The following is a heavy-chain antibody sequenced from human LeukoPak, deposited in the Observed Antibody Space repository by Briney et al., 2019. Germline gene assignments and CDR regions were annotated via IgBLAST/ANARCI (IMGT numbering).Heavy chain of an antibody. CDR3: ARGGIMISFGGVYVFDI. J-gene: IGHJ3*02. D-gene: IGHD3-16*01. CDR1: GFSISSNY. CDR2: IYSGGST. V-gene: IGHV3-53*01. Sequence: GGSLRLSCAASGFSISSNYISWVRQAPGKGLEWVSVIYSGGSTFFADTVKGRFTISRDNSKNTMYLQMNSLRAEDTAVYYCARGGIMISFGGVYVFDIWGQGTMVTVPS.